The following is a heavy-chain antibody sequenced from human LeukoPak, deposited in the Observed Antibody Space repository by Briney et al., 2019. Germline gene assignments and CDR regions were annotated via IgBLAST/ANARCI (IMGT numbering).Heavy chain of an antibody. V-gene: IGHV1-8*01. CDR3: VRAVAGLGY. CDR1: GYSFSNFD. CDR2: MNPNSGYT. D-gene: IGHD6-19*01. J-gene: IGHJ4*02. Sequence: GASVKVSCRASGYSFSNFDISWVRQATGQGLEWMGWMNPNSGYTGYAQKFQGRVTMTRNTSISTAYMELSSLNSDDTAVYYCVRAVAGLGYWGQGTLVTVSS.